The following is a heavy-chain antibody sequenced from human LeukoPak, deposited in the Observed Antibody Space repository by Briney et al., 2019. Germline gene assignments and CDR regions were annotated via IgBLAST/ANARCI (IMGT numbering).Heavy chain of an antibody. CDR3: AKGRILGAILDV. CDR2: ISYDGSNK. D-gene: IGHD3-16*01. V-gene: IGHV3-30*18. CDR1: GLTFSSYG. Sequence: PGGSLRLSCAASGLTFSSYGMHWVRQAPGKGLEWVAVISYDGSNKYYADSVKGRFTISRDNSKNTLYLQMNSLRAEDTAVYYCAKGRILGAILDVWGQGTTVIVSS. J-gene: IGHJ6*02.